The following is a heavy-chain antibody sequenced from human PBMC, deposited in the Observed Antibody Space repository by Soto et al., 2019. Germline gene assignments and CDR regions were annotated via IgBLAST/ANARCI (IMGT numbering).Heavy chain of an antibody. CDR2: MSGSSGTT. Sequence: GGSLRLSCATSGLTFSNYAMSWVRQAPGGGLEWVSSMSGSSGTTYYADSVKGRFTISRDRSKNTLYLQMSSLRAEDTALYYCAKNQERELPRVIDFWGQGTLVTVSS. J-gene: IGHJ4*02. CDR1: GLTFSNYA. D-gene: IGHD1-7*01. V-gene: IGHV3-23*01. CDR3: AKNQERELPRVIDF.